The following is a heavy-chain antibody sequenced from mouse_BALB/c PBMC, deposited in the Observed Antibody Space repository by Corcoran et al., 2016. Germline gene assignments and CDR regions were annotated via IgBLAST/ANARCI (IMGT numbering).Heavy chain of an antibody. V-gene: IGHV14-1*02. CDR3: AGYFDY. CDR2: IDPENGNT. J-gene: IGHJ2*01. CDR1: GFNIKDYY. Sequence: EVQLQQSGAELVKPGASVKLSCKASGFNIKDYYMHWVKQRPEQGLEWIGWIDPENGNTIYDPKFQGKASITADTSSNTAYLQLSSLTSEDTAVYYCAGYFDYWGQGTTLTVSS.